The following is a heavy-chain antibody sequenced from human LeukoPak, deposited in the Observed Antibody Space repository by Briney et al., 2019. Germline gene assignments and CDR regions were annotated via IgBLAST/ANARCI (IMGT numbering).Heavy chain of an antibody. CDR2: ISSSSSYI. CDR1: GFTFSSYS. V-gene: IGHV3-21*01. Sequence: GGSLRLSCAASGFTFSSYSMNWVRQAPGKGLEWVSSISSSSSYIYYADSVKGRFPISRDNAKNSLYLQMNSLRAEDTAVYYCARGVDTAMVRYWFDPWGQGTLVTVSS. J-gene: IGHJ5*02. D-gene: IGHD5-18*01. CDR3: ARGVDTAMVRYWFDP.